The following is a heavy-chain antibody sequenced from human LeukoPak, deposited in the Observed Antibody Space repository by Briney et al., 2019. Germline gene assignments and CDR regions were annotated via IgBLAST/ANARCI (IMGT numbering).Heavy chain of an antibody. D-gene: IGHD2-21*02. V-gene: IGHV3-23*01. CDR2: VDSNGFYT. CDR1: GFTFSSSA. Sequence: GGSLRLSCVASGFTFSSSAMSWVRQAPGKGLEWISVVDSNGFYTVYADSVKGRFTIFRDNSRNTLYMQMNSLRAEDTAVYYCAKDRGSPVVVTAFDYWGQGTLVTVSS. CDR3: AKDRGSPVVVTAFDY. J-gene: IGHJ4*02.